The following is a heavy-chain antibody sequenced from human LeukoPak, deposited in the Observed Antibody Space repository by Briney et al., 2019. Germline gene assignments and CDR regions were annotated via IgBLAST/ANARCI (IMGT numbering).Heavy chain of an antibody. CDR1: GASISSSSYY. V-gene: IGHV4-39*01. D-gene: IGHD3-10*01. CDR3: VRHGPFGSGTIGYFDY. Sequence: SETLSLTCTVSGASISSSSYYWGWIRRPPGTGLEWIGSGSYGGSTYHNPSLSSRVTISVDTSKSQFSLKLTSVTAADTAVYYCVRHGPFGSGTIGYFDYWGQGTLVIVSS. CDR2: GSYGGST. J-gene: IGHJ4*02.